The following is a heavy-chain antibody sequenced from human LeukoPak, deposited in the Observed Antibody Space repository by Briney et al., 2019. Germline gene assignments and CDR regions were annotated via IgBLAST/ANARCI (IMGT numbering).Heavy chain of an antibody. Sequence: PGGSLRLSCAASGFTFSSYGMHWVRQAPGKGLEWVAVISYDGSNKYYADSVKGRFTISRDNSKNTLYLQMNSLRAEDTAVYYCAETLCRVATPVCHYYYYGMDVWGQGTTVTVSS. CDR3: AETLCRVATPVCHYYYYGMDV. V-gene: IGHV3-30*18. J-gene: IGHJ6*02. CDR1: GFTFSSYG. D-gene: IGHD5-12*01. CDR2: ISYDGSNK.